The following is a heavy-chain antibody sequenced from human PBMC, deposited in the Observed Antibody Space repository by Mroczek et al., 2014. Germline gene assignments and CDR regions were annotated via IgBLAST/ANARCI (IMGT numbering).Heavy chain of an antibody. V-gene: IGHV4-30-4*01. CDR1: GGSISSGDYY. CDR2: IYYSGST. CDR3: ARDRWDCSGGSCYGRVFDY. Sequence: QVQLQESGPGLVKPSQTLSLTYTVSGGSISSGDYYWSWIRQPPGKGLEWIGYIYYSGSTYYNPSLKSRVTISVDTSKNQFSLKLSSVTAADTAVYYCARDRWDCSGGSCYGRVFDYWGQGTLVTVSS. J-gene: IGHJ4*02. D-gene: IGHD2-15*01.